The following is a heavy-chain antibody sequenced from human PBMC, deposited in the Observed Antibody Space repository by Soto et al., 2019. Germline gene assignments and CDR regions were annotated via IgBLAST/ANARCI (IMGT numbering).Heavy chain of an antibody. Sequence: PSETLSLTCTVSGVSISSYSWNWIRQPPGKGLEWIGYIYYSGNTNYNPSLKSRVTISVDTSKNQFSLKLSSVTAADTAVYYCARGGGDAFDIWGQGTMVTVSS. CDR3: ARGGGDAFDI. CDR2: IYYSGNT. CDR1: GVSISSYS. V-gene: IGHV4-59*01. J-gene: IGHJ3*02. D-gene: IGHD3-3*01.